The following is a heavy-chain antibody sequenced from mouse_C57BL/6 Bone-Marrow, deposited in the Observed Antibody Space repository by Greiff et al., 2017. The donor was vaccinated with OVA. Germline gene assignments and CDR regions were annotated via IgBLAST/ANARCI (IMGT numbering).Heavy chain of an antibody. CDR2: INPSNGGT. V-gene: IGHV1-53*01. Sequence: SGTELVKPGASVKLSCKASGYTFTSYWMHWVKQRPGQGLEWIGNINPSNGGTNYNEKFKSKATLTVDKSSSTAYMQLSSLTSEDSAVYYCARDGFPYAMDYWGQGTSVTVSS. CDR1: GYTFTSYW. CDR3: ARDGFPYAMDY. D-gene: IGHD2-3*01. J-gene: IGHJ4*01.